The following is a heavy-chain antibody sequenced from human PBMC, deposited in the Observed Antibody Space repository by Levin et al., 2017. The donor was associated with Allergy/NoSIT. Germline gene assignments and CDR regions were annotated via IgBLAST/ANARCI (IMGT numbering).Heavy chain of an antibody. CDR2: MNPNSGNT. CDR1: GYTFTSYD. CDR3: ARGGDIVVVPAAGGGGMDV. D-gene: IGHD2-2*01. Sequence: GASVKVSCKASGYTFTSYDINWVRQATGQGLEWMGWMNPNSGNTGYAQKFQGRVTMTRNTSISTAYMELSSLRSEDTAVYYCARGGDIVVVPAAGGGGMDVWGQGTTVTVSS. J-gene: IGHJ6*02. V-gene: IGHV1-8*01.